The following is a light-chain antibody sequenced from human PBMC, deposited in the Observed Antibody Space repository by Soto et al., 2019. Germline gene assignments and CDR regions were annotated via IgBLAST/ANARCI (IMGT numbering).Light chain of an antibody. CDR1: SSNIGSNA. V-gene: IGLV1-44*01. Sequence: QSVLTQPPSASGTPGQRVTISCSGSSSNIGSNAVSWYQQLPGTAPKLLISSNDQRPSGVPDRFSGSKSGASAFLAISGLQSEDEADYFCAAWDDSPMYFVFGTGTKVTVL. CDR3: AAWDDSPMYFV. CDR2: SND. J-gene: IGLJ1*01.